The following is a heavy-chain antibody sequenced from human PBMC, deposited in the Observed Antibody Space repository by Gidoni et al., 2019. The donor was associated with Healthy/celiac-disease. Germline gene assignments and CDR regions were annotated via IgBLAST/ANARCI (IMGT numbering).Heavy chain of an antibody. CDR3: ASWSIAAPDY. CDR1: GFNFSRYA. D-gene: IGHD6-6*01. Sequence: QVQLVESGGGVVQPGRSLRLSCAASGFNFSRYAMHWVRQAPGKGLEWVAVISYDGSNKYYADSVKGRFTISRDNSKNTLYLQMNSLRAEDTAVYYCASWSIAAPDYWGQGTLVTVSS. V-gene: IGHV3-30-3*01. CDR2: ISYDGSNK. J-gene: IGHJ4*02.